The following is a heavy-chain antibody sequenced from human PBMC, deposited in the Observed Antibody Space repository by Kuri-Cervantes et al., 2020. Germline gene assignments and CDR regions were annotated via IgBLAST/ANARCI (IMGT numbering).Heavy chain of an antibody. V-gene: IGHV4-39*01. CDR2: IYYSGST. J-gene: IGHJ5*01. CDR1: GGSISSSSYY. CDR3: ARRPHACSSTSCYTGAWFDP. D-gene: IGHD2-2*02. Sequence: ESLKISCTVSGGSISSSSYYWGWIRQPPGKGLEWIGSIYYSGSTYYNPSLKSRVTISVDTSKNQFSLKLSSVTAADTAVYYCARRPHACSSTSCYTGAWFDPWGQGTTVTVSS.